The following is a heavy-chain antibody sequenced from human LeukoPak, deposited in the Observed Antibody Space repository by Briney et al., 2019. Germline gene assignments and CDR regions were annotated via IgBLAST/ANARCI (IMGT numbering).Heavy chain of an antibody. CDR2: IYTSGST. CDR3: ARDNTVTYYFDY. CDR1: GGSISSGSYY. J-gene: IGHJ4*02. Sequence: KPSQTLSLTCTVSGGSISSGSYYWSWIRQPAGKGLEWIGRIYTSGSTNYNPSLKSRVTISVDTSKNQFSLKLSSVTAADTAVYCCARDNTVTYYFDYWGQGTLVTVSS. D-gene: IGHD4-17*01. V-gene: IGHV4-61*02.